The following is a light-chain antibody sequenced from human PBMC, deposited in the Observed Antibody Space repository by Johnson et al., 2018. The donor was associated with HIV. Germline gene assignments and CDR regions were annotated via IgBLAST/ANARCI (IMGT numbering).Light chain of an antibody. V-gene: IGLV1-51*02. Sequence: QSVLTQPPSVSAAPGQKVTISCSGSSSNIGNNYVSWYKQLPGTAPKLLIYENNKRPSGIPDRFSGSKSGTSATLGITGLQTGDEADYYCGTWDSSLSAGGVFVTGTKVTVL. J-gene: IGLJ1*01. CDR1: SSNIGNNY. CDR3: GTWDSSLSAGGV. CDR2: ENN.